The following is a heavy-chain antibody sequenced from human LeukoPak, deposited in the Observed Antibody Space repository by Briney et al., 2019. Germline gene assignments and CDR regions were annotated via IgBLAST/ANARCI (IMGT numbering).Heavy chain of an antibody. V-gene: IGHV4-39*07. J-gene: IGHJ3*02. D-gene: IGHD5-18*01. Sequence: SETLSLTCTVSGGSISSSSYYWGWIRQPPGKGLEWIGSIYYSGSTYYNPSLKSRVTISVDTSKNQFSLKLSSVTAADTAVYYCARDHRGYSYGYRDVAFDIWGQGTMVTVSS. CDR1: GGSISSSSYY. CDR2: IYYSGST. CDR3: ARDHRGYSYGYRDVAFDI.